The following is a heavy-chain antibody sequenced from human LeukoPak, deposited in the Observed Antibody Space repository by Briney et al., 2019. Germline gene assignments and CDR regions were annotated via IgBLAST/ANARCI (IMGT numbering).Heavy chain of an antibody. CDR2: ISSISGAI. J-gene: IGHJ4*02. CDR3: ARGPRRGVTTDY. D-gene: IGHD4-17*01. CDR1: GFTFSSYS. Sequence: GGSLRLSCAASGFTFSSYSMNWVRQAPGKGLEWVSYISSISGAIYYADSVKGRFTISRDNAKNSLYLQMNSLRAEDTAVYYCARGPRRGVTTDYWGQGTLVTVSS. V-gene: IGHV3-48*01.